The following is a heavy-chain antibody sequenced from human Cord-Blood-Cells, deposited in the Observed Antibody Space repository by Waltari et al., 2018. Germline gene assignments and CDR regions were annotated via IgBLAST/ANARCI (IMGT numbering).Heavy chain of an antibody. V-gene: IGHV3-7*01. J-gene: IGHJ3*02. Sequence: EVQLVESGGGLVQPGGSLRLSCAASGFTFISYWMSWVRQAPGKGLEWVANIKQDGSEKYYVDSVKGRFTISRDNAKNSLYLQMNSLRAEDTAVYYCARVLGYSGYDDAFDIWGQGTMVTVSS. D-gene: IGHD5-12*01. CDR3: ARVLGYSGYDDAFDI. CDR1: GFTFISYW. CDR2: IKQDGSEK.